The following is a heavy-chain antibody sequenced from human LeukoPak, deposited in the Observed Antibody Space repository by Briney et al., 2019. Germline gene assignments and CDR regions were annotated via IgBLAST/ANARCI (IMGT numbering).Heavy chain of an antibody. CDR2: IYKIGTN. V-gene: IGHV4-59*02. Sequence: AETLSLTCTVFGDSVTGYYLNWVRQPPGKGLEWLGHIYKIGTNNYNPPLKSRLTIPADTSKNQFILKLRSVNAADPAVYYCVIGVGWQPDYWGQGALVTVSS. CDR3: VIGVGWQPDY. D-gene: IGHD2-15*01. CDR1: GDSVTGYY. J-gene: IGHJ4*02.